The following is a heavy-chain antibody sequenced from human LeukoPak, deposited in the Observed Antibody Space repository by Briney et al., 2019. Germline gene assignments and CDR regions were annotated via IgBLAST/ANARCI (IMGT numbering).Heavy chain of an antibody. V-gene: IGHV1-69*05. D-gene: IGHD2-2*01. CDR2: IIPIFGIA. CDR1: GGTFSSYA. Sequence: ASVKVSCKASGGTFSSYAISWVRQAPGQGLEWMGGIIPIFGIANYAQKFQGRVTITTDESTSTAYMELSSLRSEDTAVYYCASPAGGYCSSTSCYYDYWGQGTLVTVSS. J-gene: IGHJ4*02. CDR3: ASPAGGYCSSTSCYYDY.